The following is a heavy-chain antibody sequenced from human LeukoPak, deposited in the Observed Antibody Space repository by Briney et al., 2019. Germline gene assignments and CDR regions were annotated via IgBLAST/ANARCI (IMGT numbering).Heavy chain of an antibody. CDR1: GFTFSSYS. Sequence: GSLRLSCAASGFTFSSYSMNWIRQPPGKGLEWIGNIYYSGSTYYNPSLKSRVTISIDTSKNQFSLKLTSVTAADTAVHYCARRGDGYNYFDYWCQGTLVTVSS. CDR2: IYYSGST. CDR3: ARRGDGYNYFDY. D-gene: IGHD5-24*01. J-gene: IGHJ4*02. V-gene: IGHV4-39*01.